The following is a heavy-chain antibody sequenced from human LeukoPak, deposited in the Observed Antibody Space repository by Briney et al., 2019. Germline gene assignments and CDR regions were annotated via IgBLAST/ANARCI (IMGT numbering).Heavy chain of an antibody. CDR3: ARGPDYGGNPFDY. V-gene: IGHV4-4*07. CDR2: IYYSGDT. Sequence: PSETLSLTCTVSGGSISSYYWSWIRQPAGKGLEWIGSIYYSGDTYYNPSLKSRVTISVDTSKKQFSLKLSSVTAADTAVYYCARGPDYGGNPFDYWGQGTLVTVSS. D-gene: IGHD4-23*01. J-gene: IGHJ4*02. CDR1: GGSISSYY.